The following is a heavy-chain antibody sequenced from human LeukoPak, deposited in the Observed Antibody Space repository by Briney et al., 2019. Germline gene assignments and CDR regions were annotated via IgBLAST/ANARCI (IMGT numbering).Heavy chain of an antibody. CDR3: ARERVTMIVVRSNWFDP. Sequence: SETLSLTCTVSGGSISSYYWSWIRQPAGKGLEWIGRIYTSGSTNYNPSLKSRVTMSVDTSKNQFSLKLSSVTAADTAVYYCARERVTMIVVRSNWFDPWGQGTLVTVSS. J-gene: IGHJ5*02. D-gene: IGHD3-22*01. CDR2: IYTSGST. CDR1: GGSISSYY. V-gene: IGHV4-4*07.